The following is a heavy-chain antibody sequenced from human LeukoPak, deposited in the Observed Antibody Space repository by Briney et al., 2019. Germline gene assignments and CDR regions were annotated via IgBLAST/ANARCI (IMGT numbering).Heavy chain of an antibody. Sequence: SETLSLTCTVSGGSISSYYWSWIRQPAGKGLEWIGRIFISGTTNYNPSLKSRVTLSVDTSRNQFSLDLTSVTAADTAIYYCARYRTDDYFDYWGQGTLVTVSS. D-gene: IGHD5-12*01. CDR3: ARYRTDDYFDY. V-gene: IGHV4-4*07. CDR1: GGSISSYY. CDR2: IFISGTT. J-gene: IGHJ4*02.